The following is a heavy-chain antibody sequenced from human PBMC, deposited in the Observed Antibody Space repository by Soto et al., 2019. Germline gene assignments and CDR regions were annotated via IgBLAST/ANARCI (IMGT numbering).Heavy chain of an antibody. J-gene: IGHJ3*02. V-gene: IGHV3-30-3*01. CDR2: ISYDGSNK. Sequence: RVSLRLSCAASGFTFSSYAMHWARQAPGKGLEWVAVISYDGSNKYYADSVKGRFTISRDNSKNTLYLQMNSLRAEDTAVYYCARDSRSYRSGWGSQAFHIWGQGTRV. D-gene: IGHD6-19*01. CDR3: ARDSRSYRSGWGSQAFHI. CDR1: GFTFSSYA.